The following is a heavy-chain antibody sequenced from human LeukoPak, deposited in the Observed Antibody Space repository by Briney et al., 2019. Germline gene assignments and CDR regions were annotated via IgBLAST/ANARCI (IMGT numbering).Heavy chain of an antibody. CDR2: IYYSGST. CDR3: ARGPYYYDSSGYYFEFGAFDI. J-gene: IGHJ3*02. Sequence: PSETLSLTCTVSGGSISSYYWSWIRQPPGKGLEWIGYIYYSGSTNYNPSLKSRVTISVDTSKNQFSLKLSSVTAADTAVYYCARGPYYYDSSGYYFEFGAFDIWGQGTMVTVSS. D-gene: IGHD3-22*01. V-gene: IGHV4-59*12. CDR1: GGSISSYY.